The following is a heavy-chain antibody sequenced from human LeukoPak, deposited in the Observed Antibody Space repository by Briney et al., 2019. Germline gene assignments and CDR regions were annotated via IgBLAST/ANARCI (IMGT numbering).Heavy chain of an antibody. CDR3: AGSDIVVVPAAPNHAFDI. CDR1: GGSISSYY. V-gene: IGHV4-59*12. D-gene: IGHD2-2*01. CDR2: IYHSGST. Sequence: NPSETLSLTCTVSGGSISSYYWSWIRQPPGKGLEWIGYIYHSGSTYYNPSLKSRVTISVDRSKNQFSLKLSSVTAADTAVYYCAGSDIVVVPAAPNHAFDIWGQGTMVTVSS. J-gene: IGHJ3*02.